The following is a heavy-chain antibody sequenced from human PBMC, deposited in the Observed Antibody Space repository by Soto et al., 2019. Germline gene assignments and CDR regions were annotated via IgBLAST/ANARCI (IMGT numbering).Heavy chain of an antibody. Sequence: LRLSCATFGFTFNTYAMTWVRQVPGKGLEWVAIITGSGGTIYYADSVKGRFTISRDNSKGTVYLQMNSLRADDTALYYCAKDKSARGFFDFWGQATQVTVSS. D-gene: IGHD3-10*01. CDR2: ITGSGGTI. V-gene: IGHV3-23*01. CDR1: GFTFNTYA. J-gene: IGHJ4*02. CDR3: AKDKSARGFFDF.